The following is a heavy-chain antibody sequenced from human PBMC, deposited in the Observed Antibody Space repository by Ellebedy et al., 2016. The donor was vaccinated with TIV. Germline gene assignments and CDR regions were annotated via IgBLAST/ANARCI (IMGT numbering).Heavy chain of an antibody. D-gene: IGHD3-3*01. CDR1: GVSISTYY. J-gene: IGHJ6*02. Sequence: MPSETLSLTCTVSGVSISTYYWSWIRQPPGKGLECIGYIFHSGSTNYNPSLKSRVAIAVDTSKNQFSLRLTSATAADTAVYYCARGNRDSGSGYHPSFYYGLDVWGQGTTVTVSS. V-gene: IGHV4-59*01. CDR2: IFHSGST. CDR3: ARGNRDSGSGYHPSFYYGLDV.